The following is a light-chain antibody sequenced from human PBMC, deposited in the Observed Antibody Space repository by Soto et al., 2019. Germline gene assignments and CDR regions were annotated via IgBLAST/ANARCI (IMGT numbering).Light chain of an antibody. J-gene: IGKJ4*01. CDR3: QQYNNWPLT. CDR2: RAS. V-gene: IGKV3-15*01. CDR1: QSVFSD. Sequence: DIEMTQSPATLSVSPGERATLSCRASQSVFSDLAWYQQKPGQSPRLLIYRASTRATAIPASFSGSGSGTDFTPTISSLQSEDFAVYYCQQYNNWPLTFGGGTKVEIK.